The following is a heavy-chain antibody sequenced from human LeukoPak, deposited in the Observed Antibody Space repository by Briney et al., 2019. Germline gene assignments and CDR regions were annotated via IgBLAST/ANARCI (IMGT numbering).Heavy chain of an antibody. Sequence: GGSLRLSCAASGFTFSSYGMNWVRQAPGKGLEWVSFVSIGGSFIYYADSVKGRFTISRDDAKDSLYLQMNSLTAEDTAEYYCARNKINTVTTGWYFDLWGRGTLVSVSS. V-gene: IGHV3-21*01. D-gene: IGHD4-17*01. CDR3: ARNKINTVTTGWYFDL. CDR2: VSIGGSFI. J-gene: IGHJ2*01. CDR1: GFTFSSYG.